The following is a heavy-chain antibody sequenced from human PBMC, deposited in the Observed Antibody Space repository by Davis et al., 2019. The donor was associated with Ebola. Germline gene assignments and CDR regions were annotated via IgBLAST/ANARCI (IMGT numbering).Heavy chain of an antibody. CDR2: INPSGGST. CDR1: GYTFTSYY. J-gene: IGHJ5*02. D-gene: IGHD4-11*01. V-gene: IGHV1-46*01. CDR3: ARDRNYWFDP. Sequence: ASVKVSCKASGYTFTSYYMHWVRQAPGQGLEWMGIINPSGGSTSYAQKFQGRVTITADKSTSTAYMELSSLRSEDTAVYYCARDRNYWFDPWGQGTLVTVSS.